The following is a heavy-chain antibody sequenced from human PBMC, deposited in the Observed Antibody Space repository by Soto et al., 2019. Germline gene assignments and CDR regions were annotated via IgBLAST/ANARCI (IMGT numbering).Heavy chain of an antibody. Sequence: SETLSLTCTVSGGSLSGYYWTWIRQPPGKGLEWIGYIFSSGSTNYNPSLESRVTISVDTSKNQFSLELRSVTAADTAVYFCVRESTAMVTEYYGVDVWGQGTTITVS. CDR1: GGSLSGYY. V-gene: IGHV4-59*01. CDR2: IFSSGST. D-gene: IGHD5-18*01. J-gene: IGHJ6*02. CDR3: VRESTAMVTEYYGVDV.